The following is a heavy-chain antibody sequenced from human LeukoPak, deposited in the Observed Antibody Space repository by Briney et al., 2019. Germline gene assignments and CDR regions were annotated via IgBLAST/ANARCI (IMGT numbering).Heavy chain of an antibody. Sequence: PGESPKISCKGSGYSFATHWIGWVRQMPGKGLEWMGIIYPGDSETRYSPSFQGQVTISAHKSISTAYLQWSSLKASDTAMYYCARHGDTGTYPGGYWGQGTLVTVSS. D-gene: IGHD1-26*01. J-gene: IGHJ4*02. CDR3: ARHGDTGTYPGGY. V-gene: IGHV5-51*01. CDR1: GYSFATHW. CDR2: IYPGDSET.